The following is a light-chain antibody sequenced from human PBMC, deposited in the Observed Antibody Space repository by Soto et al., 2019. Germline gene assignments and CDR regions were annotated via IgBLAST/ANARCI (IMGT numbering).Light chain of an antibody. Sequence: QSALTQPASVSGSPGQSITISCTGTSNDIGGYKYVSWYQQHPGKAPKLMIYDVTARPSGVSNRFSGSKSGNTASLTISGLQPEDEADYYCSSCTGGSTNVTFGGGTKLTVL. CDR1: SNDIGGYKY. V-gene: IGLV2-14*03. CDR3: SSCTGGSTNVT. CDR2: DVT. J-gene: IGLJ2*01.